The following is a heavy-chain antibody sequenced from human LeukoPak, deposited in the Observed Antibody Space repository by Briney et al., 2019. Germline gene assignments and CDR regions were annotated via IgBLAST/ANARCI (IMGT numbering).Heavy chain of an antibody. CDR1: GFTFSSYA. CDR2: ISSSGSTI. D-gene: IGHD6-19*01. CDR3: ARGKIAVAGKGPVDAFDI. Sequence: GGSLRLSCAASGFTFSSYAMSWVRQAPGKGLEWVSYISSSGSTIYYADSVKGRFTISRDNAKNSLYLQMNSLRAEDTAVYYCARGKIAVAGKGPVDAFDIWGQGTMVTVSS. J-gene: IGHJ3*02. V-gene: IGHV3-48*04.